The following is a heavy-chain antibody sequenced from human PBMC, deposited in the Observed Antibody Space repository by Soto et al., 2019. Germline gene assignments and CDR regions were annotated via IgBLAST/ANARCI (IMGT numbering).Heavy chain of an antibody. J-gene: IGHJ4*02. CDR2: MYYSGVT. CDR3: ARVGRYYDSGVWGGYFEY. Sequence: NPSETLSLTCTVSAGSISSGGYYWSWIRQDPGKGLEWIGYMYYSGVTYYNPSLKSRVTISVDTSKNQFSLKLNSVTAADTAVYYCARVGRYYDSGVWGGYFEYWGQGTLVTVSS. CDR1: AGSISSGGYY. D-gene: IGHD3-22*01. V-gene: IGHV4-31*03.